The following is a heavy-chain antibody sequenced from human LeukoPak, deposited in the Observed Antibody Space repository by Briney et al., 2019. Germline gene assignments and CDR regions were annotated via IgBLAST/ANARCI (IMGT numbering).Heavy chain of an antibody. CDR3: AKAVSHPVVTTHFDY. J-gene: IGHJ4*02. D-gene: IGHD4-23*01. CDR1: GFTFDDYA. CDR2: ISWDGDTI. V-gene: IGHV3-9*03. Sequence: GGSLRLSCAASGFTFDDYAMHWVRQAPGKGLEWVSGISWDGDTIAYTDSVKGRFTISRDDAKNSLYLQMSSLRAEDMALYYCAKAVSHPVVTTHFDYWGQGTLVTVSS.